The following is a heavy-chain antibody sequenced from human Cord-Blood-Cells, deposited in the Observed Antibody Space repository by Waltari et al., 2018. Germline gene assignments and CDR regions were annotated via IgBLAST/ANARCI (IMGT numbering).Heavy chain of an antibody. CDR3: ARVDSGSYLDAFDI. Sequence: QVQLVQSGAEVKKPGASVKVSCKASGYTFTGDYMHLLRQAPGQGLEWMGWINPNSGGTNYAQKFQGRVTMTRDTSISTAYMELSRLRSDDTAVYYCARVDSGSYLDAFDIWGQGTMVTVSS. J-gene: IGHJ3*02. V-gene: IGHV1-2*02. D-gene: IGHD1-26*01. CDR1: GYTFTGDY. CDR2: INPNSGGT.